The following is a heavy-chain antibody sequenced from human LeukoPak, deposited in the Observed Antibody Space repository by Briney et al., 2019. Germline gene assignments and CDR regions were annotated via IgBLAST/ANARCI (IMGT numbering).Heavy chain of an antibody. CDR1: GASISSYY. D-gene: IGHD6-13*01. V-gene: IGHV4-59*08. CDR2: IYYTGST. J-gene: IGHJ4*02. CDR3: ARSRAALIDY. Sequence: SETLSLTCTVSGASISSYYWSWIRQPPGKGLEWIGYIYYTGSTNYNPSLKSRVTISVDTSKNQFSLKLSSVTAADTAVYYCARSRAALIDYWGQGTLVTVSS.